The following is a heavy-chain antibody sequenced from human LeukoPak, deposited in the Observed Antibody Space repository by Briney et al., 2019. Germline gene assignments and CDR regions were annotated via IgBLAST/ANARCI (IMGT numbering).Heavy chain of an antibody. Sequence: ASVKVSCKASGNTFNSYGLNWVRQAPGQGLEWMGWINAHNGDTHYAQKVQGRVSMTTDTSTSTVYMELRSLRSDDTAVYYCAIAVGTNYFDEWGQGTLATVSS. D-gene: IGHD6-13*01. CDR3: AIAVGTNYFDE. J-gene: IGHJ4*02. CDR2: INAHNGDT. V-gene: IGHV1-18*01. CDR1: GNTFNSYG.